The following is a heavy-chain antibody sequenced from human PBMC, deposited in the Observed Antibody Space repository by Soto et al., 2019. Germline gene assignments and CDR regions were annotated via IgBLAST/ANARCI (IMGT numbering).Heavy chain of an antibody. CDR3: ASHRTIFGGSGGMDV. Sequence: QVQLVQSGAEVKKPGSSVKVSCKASGGTFSSYAISWVRQAPGQGLEWMGGIIPIFGTANYAQKFQGRVTITADESTSTAYMERRSLRSEDTAVYYWASHRTIFGGSGGMDVWGQGTTGTVSS. D-gene: IGHD3-3*01. CDR2: IIPIFGTA. CDR1: GGTFSSYA. V-gene: IGHV1-69*01. J-gene: IGHJ6*02.